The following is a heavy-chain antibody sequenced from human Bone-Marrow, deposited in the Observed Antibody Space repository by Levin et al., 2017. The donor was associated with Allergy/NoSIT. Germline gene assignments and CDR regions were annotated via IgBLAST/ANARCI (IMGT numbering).Heavy chain of an antibody. CDR2: IHSSGSPI. J-gene: IGHJ4*02. CDR1: GFSFTTYE. D-gene: IGHD5-24*01. V-gene: IGHV3-48*03. Sequence: SCAASGFSFTTYEMIWVRQAPGKGLEWVSYIHSSGSPIYYADSVKGRFTISRDNARNSLFLQMNSLRVDDTAVYYCASGPISDYWGQGTQVIVSS. CDR3: ASGPISDY.